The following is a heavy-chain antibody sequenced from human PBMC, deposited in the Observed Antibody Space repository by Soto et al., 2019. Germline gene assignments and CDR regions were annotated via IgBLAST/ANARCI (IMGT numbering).Heavy chain of an antibody. V-gene: IGHV1-2*04. CDR1: GYTFTGYY. CDR2: INPNSGGT. J-gene: IGHJ6*02. Sequence: ASVKVSCKASGYTFTGYYMHWVRQAPGQGLEWMGWINPNSGGTNYAQKFQGWVTMTRDTSISTAYMELSRLRSDDTAVYYCARARGDSSSLATYYYYGMDVRGQGTTVTVSS. CDR3: ARARGDSSSLATYYYYGMDV. D-gene: IGHD6-13*01.